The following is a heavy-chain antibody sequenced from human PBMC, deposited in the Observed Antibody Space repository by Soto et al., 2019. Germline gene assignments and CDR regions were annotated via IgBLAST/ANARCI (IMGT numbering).Heavy chain of an antibody. CDR3: ARSGYSFACGY. CDR1: GFLVNSAY. D-gene: IGHD5-18*01. Sequence: EVQLVESGGGLIPPGGSLRLSCAASGFLVNSAYMTWVRQAPGKGLEWLSMINSDGSTLYAESVKGRFTISRDNSKNRLDLQMNSLRAEDTAMYYCARSGYSFACGYWGHGTLVIVTS. CDR2: INSDGST. J-gene: IGHJ4*01. V-gene: IGHV3-53*01.